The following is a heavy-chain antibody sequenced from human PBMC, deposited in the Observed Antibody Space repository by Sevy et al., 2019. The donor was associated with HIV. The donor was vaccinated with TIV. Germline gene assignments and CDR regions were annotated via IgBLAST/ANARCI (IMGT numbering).Heavy chain of an antibody. CDR3: ARVRYTYGNFFFDY. CDR1: GFTFSDYY. D-gene: IGHD5-18*01. CDR2: ISSRDYFI. J-gene: IGHJ4*02. Sequence: GGSLRLSRTASGFTFSDYYMSWIRQAPGKGLEWISYISSRDYFIYYADSVKGRFTISRDNAKNSMFLHMSSLRAEDTALYYCARVRYTYGNFFFDYWGQGTLVTVSS. V-gene: IGHV3-11*01.